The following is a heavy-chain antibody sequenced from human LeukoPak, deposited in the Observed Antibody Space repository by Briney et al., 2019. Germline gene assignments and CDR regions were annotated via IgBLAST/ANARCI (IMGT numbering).Heavy chain of an antibody. J-gene: IGHJ4*02. V-gene: IGHV3-23*01. CDR3: AKDPYVGGGYHFDS. CDR2: ITGSGGDT. D-gene: IGHD3-22*01. CDR1: GFTFSSYA. Sequence: SGGSLRLSCAASGFTFSSYAMNWARQAPGKGLEWVSTITGSGGDTCYADSVKGRFTISRDNSKNTLYLQMNSLRAEDTAIYYCAKDPYVGGGYHFDSWGQGSLVTVSS.